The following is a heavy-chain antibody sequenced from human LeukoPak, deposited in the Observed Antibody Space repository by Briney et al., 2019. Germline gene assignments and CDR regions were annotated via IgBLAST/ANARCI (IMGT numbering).Heavy chain of an antibody. J-gene: IGHJ4*02. V-gene: IGHV3-74*01. CDR1: GFAFSNYW. Sequence: GGSLRLSCAASGFAFSNYWMHWVRHAPGKGLVWVSRVDIDGSTSTYADSVKGRFTISRDNAKNTLYLQMNSLRIEDPAVYYCARDLGGAAAETRGGQGTLVTVSS. CDR2: VDIDGSTS. CDR3: ARDLGGAAAETR. D-gene: IGHD6-13*01.